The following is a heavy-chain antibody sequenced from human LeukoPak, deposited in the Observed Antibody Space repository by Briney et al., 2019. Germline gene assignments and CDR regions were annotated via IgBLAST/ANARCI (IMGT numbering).Heavy chain of an antibody. CDR2: INPSGGST. CDR3: ARGGAVTTFMAYYGMDV. V-gene: IGHV1-46*01. J-gene: IGHJ6*02. CDR1: GYTFTSYY. Sequence: GASVKVSCKACGYTFTSYYMHWVRQAPGRGREGMGIINPSGGSTSYAQKFQGRVTMTRATYTRTVHMELSSLRSEDTSVYSCARGGAVTTFMAYYGMDVWGQGTTVTVSS. D-gene: IGHD3-16*01.